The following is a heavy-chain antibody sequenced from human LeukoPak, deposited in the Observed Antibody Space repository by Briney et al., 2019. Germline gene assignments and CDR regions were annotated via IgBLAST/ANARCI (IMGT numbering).Heavy chain of an antibody. CDR3: VGWQQLAAY. J-gene: IGHJ4*02. V-gene: IGHV3-7*01. D-gene: IGHD6-13*01. CDR1: GFTFSSSL. CDR2: VKPDGSAE. Sequence: PGGSLRLSCAASGFTFSSSLMSWVRQAPGEGLEWVAHVKPDGSAEYYVDSVKGRFTISRDNARNSLYLQMNSLRAEDTALYYCVGWQQLAAYWGQGALVTVSS.